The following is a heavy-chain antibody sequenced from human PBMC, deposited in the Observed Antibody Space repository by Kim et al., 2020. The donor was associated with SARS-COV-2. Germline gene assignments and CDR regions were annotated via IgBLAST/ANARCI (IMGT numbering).Heavy chain of an antibody. D-gene: IGHD3-10*01. CDR3: AKDSGSYSAVFDY. J-gene: IGHJ4*02. Sequence: YADSVKSRFTISRDNSKNTLYLQMNSLRAEDTAVYYCAKDSGSYSAVFDYWGQGTLVTVSS. V-gene: IGHV3-23*01.